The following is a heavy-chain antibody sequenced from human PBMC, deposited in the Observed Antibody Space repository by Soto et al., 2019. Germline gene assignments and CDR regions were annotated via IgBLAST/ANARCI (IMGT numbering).Heavy chain of an antibody. CDR2: ISGSSTYI. J-gene: IGHJ3*02. CDR1: GFTFSSYT. CDR3: ARVYYDSSGYPTGAFDI. D-gene: IGHD3-22*01. Sequence: GGSLRLSCAASGFTFSSYTMNWVRQAPGKGLEWVSYISGSSTYIYLVDSVKGRFSISRDNAQNSLYLQMNSLRAEDTAVYFCARVYYDSSGYPTGAFDIWGQGTMVTVSS. V-gene: IGHV3-21*06.